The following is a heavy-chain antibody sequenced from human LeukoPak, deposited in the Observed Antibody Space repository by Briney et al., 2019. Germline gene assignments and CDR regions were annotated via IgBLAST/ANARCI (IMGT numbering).Heavy chain of an antibody. D-gene: IGHD3-10*01. J-gene: IGHJ5*02. CDR1: GFTFSSYA. V-gene: IGHV3-30-3*01. Sequence: GRSLRLSRAASGFTFSSYAMHWVRQAPGKGLEWVAVISYDGSNKYYADSVKGRFTISRDNSKNTLYLQMNSLRAEDTAVYYCARGRGSGSYYNSPGWFDPWGQGTLVTVSS. CDR2: ISYDGSNK. CDR3: ARGRGSGSYYNSPGWFDP.